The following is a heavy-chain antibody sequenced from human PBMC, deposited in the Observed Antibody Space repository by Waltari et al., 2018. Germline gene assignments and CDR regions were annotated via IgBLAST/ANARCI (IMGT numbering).Heavy chain of an antibody. CDR1: GGSISSYY. Sequence: QVQLQESGPGLVKPSETLSLTCTVSGGSISSYYWSWIRQPAGKGLEWVGRSYTKGSTNYNPSLKSRVTMSVETSKNQFSLKLGSVTAADTAVYYCARGDFGASWGDAFDIWGQGTMVTVSS. J-gene: IGHJ3*02. V-gene: IGHV4-4*07. CDR3: ARGDFGASWGDAFDI. D-gene: IGHD7-27*01. CDR2: SYTKGST.